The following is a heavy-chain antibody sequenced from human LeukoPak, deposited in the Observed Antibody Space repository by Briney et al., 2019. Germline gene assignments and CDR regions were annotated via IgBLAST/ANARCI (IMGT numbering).Heavy chain of an antibody. J-gene: IGHJ5*02. CDR1: GYTFTGYY. V-gene: IGHV1-2*02. CDR3: ARQYSRNWSDP. CDR2: INPNRGGT. Sequence: ASVKVSCKASGYTFTGYYMHWVRQAPGQGLEWMGWINPNRGGTNYAQKFQGRVTMTRDTSISTAYMELSRLRSDDTAVYYCARQYSRNWSDPWGQGTLVTVSS. D-gene: IGHD6-13*01.